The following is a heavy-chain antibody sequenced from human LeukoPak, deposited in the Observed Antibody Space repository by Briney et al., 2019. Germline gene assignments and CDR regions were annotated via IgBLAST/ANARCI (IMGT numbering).Heavy chain of an antibody. Sequence: GGSLRLSCAASGFTFSSYSMNWVRQAPGKGLEWVSSISSSSSYIYYADSVKGRFTISRDNAKNSLYLQMNSLRAEDTAVYYCARDLSGGQAPYYYYYGMDVWGQGTTVTVSS. V-gene: IGHV3-21*01. D-gene: IGHD2-15*01. CDR2: ISSSSSYI. CDR3: ARDLSGGQAPYYYYYGMDV. CDR1: GFTFSSYS. J-gene: IGHJ6*02.